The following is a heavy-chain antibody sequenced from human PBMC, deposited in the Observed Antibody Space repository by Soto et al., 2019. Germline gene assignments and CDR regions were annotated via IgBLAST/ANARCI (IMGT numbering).Heavy chain of an antibody. CDR2: IIPIFGTA. CDR1: GGTFSSYA. D-gene: IGHD3-3*01. V-gene: IGHV1-69*13. J-gene: IGHJ6*02. CDR3: ASPVTIFGVVRYYYYYGMDV. Sequence: SVKVSCKASGGTFSSYAISWVRQAPGQGLEWMGGIIPIFGTANYAQKFQGRVTITADESTSTAYMELSSLRSEDTAVYYCASPVTIFGVVRYYYYYGMDVWGQGTTVTVSS.